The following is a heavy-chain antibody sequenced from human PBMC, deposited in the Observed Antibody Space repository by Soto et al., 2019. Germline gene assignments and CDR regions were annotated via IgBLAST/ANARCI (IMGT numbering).Heavy chain of an antibody. V-gene: IGHV3-30*18. CDR3: AKDRRKVVVAAPFDS. CDR1: GFTFSSYG. Sequence: QVQLVESGGGVVQPGRSLRLSCAASGFTFSSYGMHWVRQAPGKGLEWVAVISYAGSNKYYADSVKGRFTISRDNSKNALYLQMNSLRAEATAVYYWAKDRRKVVVAAPFDSWCPGTLVTVSS. CDR2: ISYAGSNK. D-gene: IGHD2-15*01. J-gene: IGHJ4*02.